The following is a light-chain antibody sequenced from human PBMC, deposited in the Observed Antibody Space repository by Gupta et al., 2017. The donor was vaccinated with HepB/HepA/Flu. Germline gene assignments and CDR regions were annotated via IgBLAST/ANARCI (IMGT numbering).Light chain of an antibody. V-gene: IGKV1-39*01. CDR1: QRISSY. CDR3: QQSYGSQPT. Sequence: DIQMTQSPSSLSASVGDRVTITCRASQRISSYLNWYQQEPGKAPKLLIYAASTLQSGVPSRFSGSGSGTDFTLTISRLQTEDFATYYCQQSYGSQPTFGQGTKLDIK. J-gene: IGKJ2*01. CDR2: AAS.